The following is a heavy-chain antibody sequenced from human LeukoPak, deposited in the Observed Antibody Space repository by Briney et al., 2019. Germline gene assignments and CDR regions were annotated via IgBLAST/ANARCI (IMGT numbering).Heavy chain of an antibody. J-gene: IGHJ3*02. CDR1: GFTFSSYS. D-gene: IGHD6-19*01. V-gene: IGHV3-48*01. CDR2: ISSSSSMI. CDR3: ARGRGGISVAATSAFDI. Sequence: GGSLRLSCAASGFTFSSYSMNWVRQAPGKGLEWVSYISSSSSMIYYADSVKGRFTISRDNAKNSLYLQMNSLRAEDTAVYYCARGRGGISVAATSAFDIWGQGTMVTVSS.